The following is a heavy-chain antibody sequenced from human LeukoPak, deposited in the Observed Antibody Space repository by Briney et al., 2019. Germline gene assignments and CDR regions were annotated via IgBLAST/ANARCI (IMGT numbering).Heavy chain of an antibody. D-gene: IGHD3-10*01. J-gene: IGHJ4*02. CDR3: ARARDTMVRGVSLTNGY. Sequence: GGSLRLSCETSGFFFSRFDMNWVRQAPGKGLEWVSSISRNNDNIYYTESVRGRFTVSRDNAENSVSLQMNSLRAEDTAVYYCARARDTMVRGVSLTNGYWGQGTLVTVSS. V-gene: IGHV3-48*04. CDR1: GFFFSRFD. CDR2: ISRNNDNI.